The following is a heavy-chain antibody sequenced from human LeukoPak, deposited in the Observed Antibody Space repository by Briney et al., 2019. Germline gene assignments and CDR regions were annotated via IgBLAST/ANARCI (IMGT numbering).Heavy chain of an antibody. CDR1: GFTFSSYC. D-gene: IGHD3-22*01. Sequence: PGRSLRLSCAASGFTFSSYCMHWVRQAPGKGLEWVAVISYDGSNKYYADSVKGRFTISRDNSKNTLYLQMNSLRAEDTAVYYCAKEGSSGYYYYFDYWGQGTLVTVSS. CDR2: ISYDGSNK. J-gene: IGHJ4*02. V-gene: IGHV3-30*18. CDR3: AKEGSSGYYYYFDY.